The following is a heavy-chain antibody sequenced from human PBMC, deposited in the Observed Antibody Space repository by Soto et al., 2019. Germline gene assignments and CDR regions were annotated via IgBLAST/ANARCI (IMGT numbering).Heavy chain of an antibody. CDR1: GFTCSSYA. D-gene: IGHD3-22*01. CDR3: AKDRSYYDSSGYYDY. J-gene: IGHJ4*01. V-gene: IGHV3-23*01. Sequence: VQLLESGGGLVQPGGSLRLSCAASGFTCSSYAMSWVRQAPGKGLEWVSAISGRGGSTYYADSVKGRFTISRDNSKNTLYLKMNSLRAEDTAVYYCAKDRSYYDSSGYYDYWGRGSLVTVSS. CDR2: ISGRGGST.